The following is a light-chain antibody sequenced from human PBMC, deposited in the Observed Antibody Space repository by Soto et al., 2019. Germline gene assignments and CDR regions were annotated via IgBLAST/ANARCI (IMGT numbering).Light chain of an antibody. CDR3: QQHQSYCHT. V-gene: IGKV1-5*03. CDR2: EAS. J-gene: IGKJ4*01. Sequence: DIQMTQSPATLSASVGDRVTITCRGSQSISSWLAWYQQKPGKAPKLLIYEASSLESGVPSRFTACGSGPELTLTITSLQPEDFVNYYCQQHQSYCHTLGGGSKVE. CDR1: QSISSW.